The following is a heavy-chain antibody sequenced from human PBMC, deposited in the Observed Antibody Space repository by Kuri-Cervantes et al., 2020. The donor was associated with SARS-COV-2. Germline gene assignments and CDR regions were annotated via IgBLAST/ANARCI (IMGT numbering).Heavy chain of an antibody. CDR2: ISYDGSNK. CDR3: AREGHDYSNLRTPYYYYYYMDV. D-gene: IGHD4-11*01. J-gene: IGHJ6*03. CDR1: GFTFSSYS. V-gene: IGHV3-30*03. Sequence: GGSLRLSCAASGFTFSSYSMNWVRQAPGKGLEWVAVISYDGSNKYYADSVKGRFTISRDNSKNSLYLQMNSLRAEDTAVYYCAREGHDYSNLRTPYYYYYYMDVWGKGTTVTVSS.